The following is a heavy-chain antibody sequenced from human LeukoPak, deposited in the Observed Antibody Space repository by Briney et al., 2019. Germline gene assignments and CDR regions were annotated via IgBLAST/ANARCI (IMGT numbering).Heavy chain of an antibody. V-gene: IGHV4-59*08. J-gene: IGHJ4*02. Sequence: SETLSLTCTVSGGSISSYYWSWIRQPPGKGLEWIGYIYYSGSTYYNPSLKSRVTISVDTSKNQFSLKLSSVTAADTAVYYCARVHSSSWYVDYWGQGTLVTVSS. CDR1: GGSISSYY. CDR2: IYYSGST. D-gene: IGHD6-13*01. CDR3: ARVHSSSWYVDY.